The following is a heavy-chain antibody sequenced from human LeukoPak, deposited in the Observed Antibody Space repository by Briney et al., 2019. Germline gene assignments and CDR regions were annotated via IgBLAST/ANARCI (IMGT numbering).Heavy chain of an antibody. D-gene: IGHD2-2*02. CDR1: GFTFSSYG. J-gene: IGHJ4*02. CDR2: IWYDGSNK. CDR3: ARDPSTRYCSSTSCYTFDY. V-gene: IGHV3-33*01. Sequence: GGSLRLSCAASGFTFSSYGMHWVRQAPGKGLEWVAVIWYDGSNKYYADSVKGRFTISRDNSKNTLYLQMNSLRAEDTAVYYCARDPSTRYCSSTSCYTFDYWGQGTLVTVSS.